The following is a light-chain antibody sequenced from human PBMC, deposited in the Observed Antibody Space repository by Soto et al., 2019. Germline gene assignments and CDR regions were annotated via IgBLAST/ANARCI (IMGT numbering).Light chain of an antibody. J-gene: IGKJ4*01. V-gene: IGKV3-15*01. CDR1: QSLNSN. CDR2: GAS. CDR3: QQCNNWPLT. Sequence: EIVLTQSPATLSVSPGDRVTLSCRASQSLNSNLAWFQQKPGQVPRLLIYGASTRATGVPARFSASASGTEFTLTISSLQSADFAVYYCQQCNNWPLTFGGGTRVEIK.